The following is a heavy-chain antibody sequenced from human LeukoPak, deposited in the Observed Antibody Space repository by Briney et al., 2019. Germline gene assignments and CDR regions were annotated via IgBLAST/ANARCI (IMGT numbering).Heavy chain of an antibody. Sequence: PSETLSLTCAVYGGSFSGYYWSWIRQPPGKGLEWIGEINHSGSTNYNPSLKSRVTISVDTSKNQFSLKLSSVTAADTAVYYCARLMTMVVRGPFDYWGQGTLVTVSS. CDR2: INHSGST. J-gene: IGHJ4*02. V-gene: IGHV4-34*01. CDR1: GGSFSGYY. CDR3: ARLMTMVVRGPFDY. D-gene: IGHD4-23*01.